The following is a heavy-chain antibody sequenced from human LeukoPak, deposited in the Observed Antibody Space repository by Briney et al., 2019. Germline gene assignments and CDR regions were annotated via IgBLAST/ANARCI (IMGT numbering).Heavy chain of an antibody. V-gene: IGHV4-39*01. D-gene: IGHD2-15*01. CDR1: GGSISSSSYY. CDR2: IYYSGST. Sequence: SETLSLTCTVSGGSISSSSYYWGWIRQPPGKGLEWIGSIYYSGSTYYNPSLKSRVTISVDTSKNQFSLKLSSVTAADTAVYYCASSSKLPSPFDYWGQGTLVTVSS. J-gene: IGHJ4*02. CDR3: ASSSKLPSPFDY.